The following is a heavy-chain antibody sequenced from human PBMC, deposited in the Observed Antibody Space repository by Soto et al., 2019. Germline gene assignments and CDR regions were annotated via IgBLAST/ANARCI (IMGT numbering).Heavy chain of an antibody. CDR3: AKGGCTSPFDY. J-gene: IGHJ4*02. CDR1: GFTFSSYA. CDR2: IRASGGST. V-gene: IGHV3-23*01. D-gene: IGHD6-19*01. Sequence: GGSLRLSCAASGFTFSSYAMTWVRQAPGKGLEWVSTIRASGGSTYYADSVKGRFTISRDNSMNTLFLHMNSLRAEDTAIYYCAKGGCTSPFDYWGLGTLVTVSS.